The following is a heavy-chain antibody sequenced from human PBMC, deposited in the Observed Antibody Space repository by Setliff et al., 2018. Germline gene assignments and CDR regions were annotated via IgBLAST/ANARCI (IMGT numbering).Heavy chain of an antibody. CDR1: GFTFSTYW. Sequence: PGGSLRLSCAASGFTFSTYWMSWVRQAPGKGLEWVGRIRSKANSYATAYAASVKGRFTISRDDSKNTAYLQMNSLKTEDTAVYYCFIVVVVAAHYWGQGTLVTVSS. CDR3: FIVVVVAAHY. D-gene: IGHD2-15*01. V-gene: IGHV3-73*01. CDR2: IRSKANSYAT. J-gene: IGHJ4*02.